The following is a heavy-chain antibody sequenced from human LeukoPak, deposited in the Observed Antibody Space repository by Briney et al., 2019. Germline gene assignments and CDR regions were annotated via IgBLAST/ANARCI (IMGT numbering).Heavy chain of an antibody. CDR1: GGTFSSYA. Sequence: ASVKVSCKASGGTFSSYAISWVRQAPGQGLEWMGRIIPILGIANYAQKFQGRVTITADKSTSTAYMELSSLRSEDTAVYYCARVRKGNTAMATHDAFDIWGQGTMVTVSS. J-gene: IGHJ3*02. V-gene: IGHV1-69*04. CDR2: IIPILGIA. D-gene: IGHD5-18*01. CDR3: ARVRKGNTAMATHDAFDI.